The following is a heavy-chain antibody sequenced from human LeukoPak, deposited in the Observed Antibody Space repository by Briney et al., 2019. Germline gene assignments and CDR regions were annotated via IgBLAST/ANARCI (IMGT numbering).Heavy chain of an antibody. J-gene: IGHJ1*01. V-gene: IGHV1-2*06. Sequence: ASVKVSCKASGYTFTSYGISWVRQAPGQGLEWMGRINPNSGGTNYAQKFQGRVTMTRDTSISTAYMELSRLRSDDTAVYYCARGLVIYYDSSDQGAWGQGTLVTVSS. D-gene: IGHD3-22*01. CDR2: INPNSGGT. CDR1: GYTFTSYG. CDR3: ARGLVIYYDSSDQGA.